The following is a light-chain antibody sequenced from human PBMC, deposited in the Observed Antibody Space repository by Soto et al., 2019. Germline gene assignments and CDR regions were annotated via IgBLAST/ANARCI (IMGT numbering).Light chain of an antibody. Sequence: AIQLTQSPSSLSASVGDRVTITCRASQGISSALAWYQHKPGRAPRLLIYDASSLRSGVPSRFSGSGSGTDFTLTVSSLQPEDFATYYCQQFQGYALTFGGGTKLESK. CDR1: QGISSA. CDR2: DAS. J-gene: IGKJ4*01. CDR3: QQFQGYALT. V-gene: IGKV1-13*02.